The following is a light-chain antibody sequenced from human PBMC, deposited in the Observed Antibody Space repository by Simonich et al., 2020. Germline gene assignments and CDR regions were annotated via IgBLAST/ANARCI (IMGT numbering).Light chain of an antibody. CDR3: QQYGSSPWT. CDR1: QSVSSSY. V-gene: IGKV3-20*01. CDR2: GAS. J-gene: IGKJ1*01. Sequence: IVLTQSPGPLSLSPGERATLSCRASQSVSSSYLARYQPKPGQAPRLLIYGASRRATGIPDRFSGSGSGTDFTLTISRLGPEDIAVYYCQQYGSSPWTFGQGTKVEIK.